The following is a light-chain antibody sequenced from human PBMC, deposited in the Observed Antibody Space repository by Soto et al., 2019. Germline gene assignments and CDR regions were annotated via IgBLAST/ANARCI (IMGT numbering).Light chain of an antibody. CDR1: QSISSH. CDR3: QQSYSTPVS. CDR2: TAS. Sequence: DIRITQSPSSLSASVLDTFTITCRASQSISSHLNWYQPKPGKAPNLLMYTASNLQSGVPSRFSGSGSGTDFPLTISSPQPEDFATYYCQQSYSTPVSFGQGTRMENK. J-gene: IGKJ5*01. V-gene: IGKV1-39*01.